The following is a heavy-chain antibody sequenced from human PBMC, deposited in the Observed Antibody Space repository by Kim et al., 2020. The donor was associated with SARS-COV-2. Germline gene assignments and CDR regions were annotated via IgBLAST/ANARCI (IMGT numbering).Heavy chain of an antibody. J-gene: IGHJ4*01. V-gene: IGHV4-34*01. CDR3: ARAGRQGLVGPIVSSFDY. CDR2: INHSGST. CDR1: CFSFSGSY. Sequence: SETLSLPCAVSCFSFSGSYLSLIRPPPGKGLEWIGEINHSGSTNYTSSLQSRVTISVDTSKHQFSLMLSSVTAADTAVSYCARAGRQGLVGPIVSSFDY. D-gene: IGHD6-19*01.